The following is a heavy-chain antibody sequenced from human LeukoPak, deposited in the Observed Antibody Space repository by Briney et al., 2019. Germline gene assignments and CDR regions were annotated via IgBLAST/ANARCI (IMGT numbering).Heavy chain of an antibody. D-gene: IGHD3-3*01. Sequence: GDSLRLSCAASGFTFTKYWMTWVRQVPGKGLMWVSRIETDGSVITYADSVKGRFTISRDNAKNTLYLQMNTLRVEDSAVYYCARERHWSGHDQWGQGTLVTVSS. CDR2: IETDGSVI. CDR3: ARERHWSGHDQ. J-gene: IGHJ4*02. V-gene: IGHV3-74*01. CDR1: GFTFTKYW.